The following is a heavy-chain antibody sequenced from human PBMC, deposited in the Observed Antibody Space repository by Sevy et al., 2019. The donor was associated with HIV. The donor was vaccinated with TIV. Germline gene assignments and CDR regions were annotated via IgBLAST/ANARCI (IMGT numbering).Heavy chain of an antibody. D-gene: IGHD2-21*01. CDR1: GASISGYY. V-gene: IGHV4-59*01. CDR3: ARKVVIFGFHDY. Sequence: SETLSLTCTVSGASISGYYWSWIRQPPGKGLECIGYIYSSGNTNYSPSLKSRLTISVDTSKNQFSLKLSSVTAADTAVYYCARKVVIFGFHDYWGQGTLVTVSS. J-gene: IGHJ4*02. CDR2: IYSSGNT.